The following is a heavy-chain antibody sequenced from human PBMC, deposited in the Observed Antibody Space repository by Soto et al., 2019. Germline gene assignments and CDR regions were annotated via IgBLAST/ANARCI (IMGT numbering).Heavy chain of an antibody. Sequence: SETLSLTCTVSGGSICSGGYYWSWIRQHPGKGLEWIGYIYYSGSTYYNPSLKSRVTISVDTSKNQFSLKLSSVTAADTAVYYCARVDLSYRYFDYWGQGTLVTVSS. J-gene: IGHJ4*02. CDR2: IYYSGST. D-gene: IGHD3-16*02. V-gene: IGHV4-31*03. CDR1: GGSICSGGYY. CDR3: ARVDLSYRYFDY.